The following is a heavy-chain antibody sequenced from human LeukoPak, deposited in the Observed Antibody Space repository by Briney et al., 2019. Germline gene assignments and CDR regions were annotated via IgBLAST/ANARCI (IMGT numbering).Heavy chain of an antibody. Sequence: SETLSLTCTVSGGSISSGDYYWSWIRQPPGKGLEWIGYIYYIGNTFYNPSLKSRVTISVDTSKNQFSLKLSSVTAADTAVYYCARLTGYCSSTSCSAMGPLPYYYYYMDVWGKGTTVTVSS. V-gene: IGHV4-30-4*01. D-gene: IGHD2-2*01. CDR3: ARLTGYCSSTSCSAMGPLPYYYYYMDV. CDR2: IYYIGNT. J-gene: IGHJ6*03. CDR1: GGSISSGDYY.